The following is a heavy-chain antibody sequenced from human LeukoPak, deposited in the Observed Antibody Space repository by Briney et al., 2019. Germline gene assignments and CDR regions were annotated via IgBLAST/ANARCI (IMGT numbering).Heavy chain of an antibody. CDR1: GFTFSSNA. D-gene: IGHD3-10*01. J-gene: IGHJ4*02. Sequence: GGSLRLSCAVSGFTFSSNAMTWVRQAPGKGLEWVSVMSADSATTFYADSVKGRFTISRDNAKNTVFLQMSSLRAEDTALYYCARKSASGNYPLDYWGQGTLVTVSS. CDR2: MSADSATT. CDR3: ARKSASGNYPLDY. V-gene: IGHV3-23*01.